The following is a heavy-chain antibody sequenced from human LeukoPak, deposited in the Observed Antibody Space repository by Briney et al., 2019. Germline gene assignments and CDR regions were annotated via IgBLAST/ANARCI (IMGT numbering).Heavy chain of an antibody. Sequence: SETLSLTYTVSGDSISSSTYYWGWIRQPPGKGLEWIGNIYDGGVTYYNPSLKSRVTMSVDTSNNQFSLSLTSVTAADTDIYYCARGPQRGCSQNVWFDPWGQGTLVSVSS. J-gene: IGHJ5*02. V-gene: IGHV4-39*07. CDR2: IYDGGVT. CDR1: GDSISSSTYY. CDR3: ARGPQRGCSQNVWFDP. D-gene: IGHD4/OR15-4a*01.